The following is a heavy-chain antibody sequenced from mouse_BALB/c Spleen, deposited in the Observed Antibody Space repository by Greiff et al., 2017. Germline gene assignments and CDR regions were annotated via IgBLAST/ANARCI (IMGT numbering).Heavy chain of an antibody. CDR1: GFTFSSYA. V-gene: IGHV5-6-5*01. D-gene: IGHD2-4*01. CDR3: ARGHDYDGYYFDY. J-gene: IGHJ2*01. Sequence: EVKVVESGGGLVKPGGSLKLSCAASGFTFSSYAMSWVRQTPEKRLEWVASISSGGSTYYPDSVKGRFTISRDNARNILYLQMSSLRSEDTAMYYCARGHDYDGYYFDYWGQGTTLTVSS. CDR2: ISSGGST.